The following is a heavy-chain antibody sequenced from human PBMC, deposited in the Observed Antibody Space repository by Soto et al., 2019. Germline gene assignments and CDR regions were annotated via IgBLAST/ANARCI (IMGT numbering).Heavy chain of an antibody. CDR1: GYTFTSYG. D-gene: IGHD3-22*01. CDR2: ISAYNGNT. V-gene: IGHV1-18*01. J-gene: IGHJ5*02. CDR3: ARDNPITMIVVVPPAAWFDP. Sequence: ASVKVSCKASGYTFTSYGISWVRQAPGQGLEWMGWISAYNGNTNYAQKLQGRVTMTTDTSTSTAYMELRSLRSDDTAVYYCARDNPITMIVVVPPAAWFDPWGQGTLVTVSS.